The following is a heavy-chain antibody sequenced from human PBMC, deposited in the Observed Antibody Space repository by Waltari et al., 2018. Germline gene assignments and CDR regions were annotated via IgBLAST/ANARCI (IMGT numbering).Heavy chain of an antibody. D-gene: IGHD6-25*01. Sequence: QVQLVESGGGVVQPGGSLRLSCAASGFTFSSYGMHWVRQAPGKGLGWVAFIRYDGSNKYYADYVKGRFTISRDNSKSTLYLQMNSLRAEDTAVYYCAKDAGARDGYNEIDYWGQGTLVTVSS. CDR2: IRYDGSNK. CDR1: GFTFSSYG. CDR3: AKDAGARDGYNEIDY. V-gene: IGHV3-30*02. J-gene: IGHJ4*02.